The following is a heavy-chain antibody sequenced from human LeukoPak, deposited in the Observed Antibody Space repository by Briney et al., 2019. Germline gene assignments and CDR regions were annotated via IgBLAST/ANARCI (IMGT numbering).Heavy chain of an antibody. CDR2: ISSSSSYI. CDR1: GFTFSSYS. V-gene: IGHV3-21*01. D-gene: IGHD3-22*01. CDR3: ARTTGSSGYEDY. Sequence: GGSLRLSCAASGFTFSSYSMNWVRQAPGKGLEWVSSISSSSSYIYYADSVKGRFTISRDNAKNSLYLQMNSLRAEDTAVYYCARTTGSSGYEDYWGQGTLVTVSS. J-gene: IGHJ4*02.